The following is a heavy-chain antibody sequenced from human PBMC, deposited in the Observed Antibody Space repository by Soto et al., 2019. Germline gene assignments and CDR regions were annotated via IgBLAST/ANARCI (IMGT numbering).Heavy chain of an antibody. J-gene: IGHJ6*02. CDR2: IWYDGSNK. CDR3: ARNHLGGWYTYYYGMDV. V-gene: IGHV3-33*01. CDR1: VFTFSSYG. Sequence: GGSLRLSCAASVFTFSSYGMHWVRQSPGKGLEWVAVIWYDGSNKYYADSVKGRFTISRDNSKNTLYLQMNSLRAEDTAVYYCARNHLGGWYTYYYGMDVWGQGTTVTVS. D-gene: IGHD6-19*01.